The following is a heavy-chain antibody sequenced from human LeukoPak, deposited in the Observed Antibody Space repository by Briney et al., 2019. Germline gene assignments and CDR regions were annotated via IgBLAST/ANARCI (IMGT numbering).Heavy chain of an antibody. J-gene: IGHJ4*02. CDR3: SEGYFEPFDH. CDR1: GAPVSSSH. V-gene: IGHV4-59*02. D-gene: IGHD2/OR15-2a*01. CDR2: LSYTGKT. Sequence: SETLSLTCVVSGAPVSSSHWNWIRQLPGKGLEWIGCLSYTGKTDYNPSLTSRVTISLDTSKNQVSLKLRSVTAADTAVYYCSEGYFEPFDHWGQGTLVTVSS.